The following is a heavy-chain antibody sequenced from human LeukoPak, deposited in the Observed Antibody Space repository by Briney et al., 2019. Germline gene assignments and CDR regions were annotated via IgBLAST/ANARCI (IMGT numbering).Heavy chain of an antibody. CDR3: ARDCSSASCYEH. D-gene: IGHD2-2*01. J-gene: IGHJ4*02. CDR1: GFTFSSYA. Sequence: GGSLRLSCAASGFTFSSYAMSWVRQAPWKGLEWVSAISGSGGSTYYAASVKGRFTISRDNAKNSLSLQMNSLRAEDTAVYYCARDCSSASCYEHWGQGTLVTVSS. CDR2: ISGSGGST. V-gene: IGHV3-23*01.